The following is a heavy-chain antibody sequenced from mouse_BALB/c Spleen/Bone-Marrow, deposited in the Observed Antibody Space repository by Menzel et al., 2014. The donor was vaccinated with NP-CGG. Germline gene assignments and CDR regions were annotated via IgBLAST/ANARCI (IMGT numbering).Heavy chain of an antibody. J-gene: IGHJ3*01. CDR3: ARDDYAY. V-gene: IGHV1S81*02. Sequence: QVQLQQSGAELVKPGASVKMSGKASGYTFTSYYMYWVKQRPGQGLEWIGEINPSNGGTNFNEKFRNKATLTVDKSSSTAYMQLSSLIFEDSAVYYCARDDYAYWGQGTLVTVSA. CDR1: GYTFTSYY. CDR2: INPSNGGT. D-gene: IGHD2-4*01.